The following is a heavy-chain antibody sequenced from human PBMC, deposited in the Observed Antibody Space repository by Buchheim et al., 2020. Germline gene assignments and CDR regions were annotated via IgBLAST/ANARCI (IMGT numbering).Heavy chain of an antibody. CDR1: GGSFSGYY. D-gene: IGHD3-3*01. Sequence: QVQLQQWGAGLLKPSETLSLTCAVYGGSFSGYYWSWIRQPPGKGLEWLGEINHSGRTNYKPSLKSRVTISVDTSKNQFSLKLNSVTAADTAVYYCARSTIFGVVIPSMDVWGKGTT. J-gene: IGHJ6*04. CDR3: ARSTIFGVVIPSMDV. CDR2: INHSGRT. V-gene: IGHV4-34*01.